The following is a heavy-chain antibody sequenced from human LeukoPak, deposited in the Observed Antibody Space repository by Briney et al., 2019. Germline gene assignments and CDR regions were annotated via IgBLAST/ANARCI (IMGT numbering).Heavy chain of an antibody. V-gene: IGHV5-51*01. Sequence: GESLKISCKGSGYSFTSYWIGWVRPMPGKGLEWMGIIYPGDSDTRYSPSFQGQVTISADKSISIAYLQWSSLKASDTAMYYCARAGWGYDSSGYLDYWGQGTLVTVSS. CDR3: ARAGWGYDSSGYLDY. CDR1: GYSFTSYW. J-gene: IGHJ4*02. D-gene: IGHD3-22*01. CDR2: IYPGDSDT.